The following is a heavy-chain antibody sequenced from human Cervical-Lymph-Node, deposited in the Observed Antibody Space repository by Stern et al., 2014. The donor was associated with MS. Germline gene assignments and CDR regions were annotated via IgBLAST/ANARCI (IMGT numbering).Heavy chain of an antibody. D-gene: IGHD1-14*01. CDR1: GFSFSDHY. CDR2: ISGGGTFV. J-gene: IGHJ4*02. CDR3: SREPGLTDY. V-gene: IGHV3-11*01. Sequence: VQLVESGGGLVKPGGSLRLSCVASGFSFSDHYMSWIRQAPGKGLECISYISGGGTFVNYADSVKGRFTISRDNAKDSLYLQMDSLRAEDTAVYYCSREPGLTDYWGQGTLVSVSS.